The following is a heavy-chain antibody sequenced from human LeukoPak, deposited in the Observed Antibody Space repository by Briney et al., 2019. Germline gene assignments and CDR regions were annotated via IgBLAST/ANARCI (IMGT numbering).Heavy chain of an antibody. CDR2: ISGSGGST. J-gene: IGHJ4*02. V-gene: IGHV3-23*01. D-gene: IGHD2-2*01. CDR3: AKVGYCSSTSCYAGKSFDY. Sequence: GGSLRLSCAASGFTFSSYAMSWVRQAPGKGLEWVSAISGSGGSTYYADSVKGRFTISRDDSKNTLYLQMNSLRAEDTAVYYCAKVGYCSSTSCYAGKSFDYWGQGTLVTVSS. CDR1: GFTFSSYA.